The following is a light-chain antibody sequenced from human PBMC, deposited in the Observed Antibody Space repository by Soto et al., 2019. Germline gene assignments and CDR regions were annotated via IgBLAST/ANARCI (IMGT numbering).Light chain of an antibody. J-gene: IGKJ5*01. V-gene: IGKV3D-15*01. Sequence: DIVLTQSPDTLSVSPGKAATVSRWASQSVTSNLAWYQQNRGQAPRLLIYAASTRATGVPARFSGSGSGTEFTLTIISLQSEDFAVYYCQQYNNWPPITFGQGKRLEIK. CDR2: AAS. CDR3: QQYNNWPPIT. CDR1: QSVTSN.